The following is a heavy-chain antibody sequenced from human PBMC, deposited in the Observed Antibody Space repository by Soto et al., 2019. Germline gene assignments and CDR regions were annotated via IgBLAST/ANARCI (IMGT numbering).Heavy chain of an antibody. J-gene: IGHJ6*02. Sequence: AGVKVSCKASGHTFTGYYLHWVGQAPGQGLAWVGWINPHSCATANAQSFQGRVTMPRNTSIDTAYKELNRLTSDDTAVYSCARSATTTASSNCYYYGLDVWGQGTPVTVSS. V-gene: IGHV1-2*02. D-gene: IGHD1-26*01. CDR2: INPHSCAT. CDR3: ARSATTTASSNCYYYGLDV. CDR1: GHTFTGYY.